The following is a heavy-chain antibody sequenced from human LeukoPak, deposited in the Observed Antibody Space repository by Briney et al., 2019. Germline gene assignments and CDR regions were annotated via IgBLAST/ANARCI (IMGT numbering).Heavy chain of an antibody. Sequence: GASVKVSCKASGGTFSSYAISWVRQAPGQGLEWMGGIIPIFGTANYAQKFQGRVTITADESTSTAYMELSSLRSEDTAVYYCARALGPHSSGWYGYWGQGTLVTVSS. CDR2: IIPIFGTA. J-gene: IGHJ4*02. CDR3: ARALGPHSSGWYGY. D-gene: IGHD6-19*01. V-gene: IGHV1-69*13. CDR1: GGTFSSYA.